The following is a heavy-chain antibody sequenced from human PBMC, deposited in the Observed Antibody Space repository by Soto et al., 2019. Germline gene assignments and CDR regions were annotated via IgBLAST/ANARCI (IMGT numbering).Heavy chain of an antibody. D-gene: IGHD3-22*01. CDR3: ARASHYYDSSGRTHDALDI. CDR1: GFTFSSYS. CDR2: ISSSGSTI. Sequence: GGSLRLSCAASGFTFSSYSMNWVRQAPGKGLEWVSYISSSGSTIYYADSVKGRFTISRDNAKNSLYLQMNSLRAEDTAVYYCARASHYYDSSGRTHDALDIWGQGTMVTVSS. J-gene: IGHJ3*02. V-gene: IGHV3-48*04.